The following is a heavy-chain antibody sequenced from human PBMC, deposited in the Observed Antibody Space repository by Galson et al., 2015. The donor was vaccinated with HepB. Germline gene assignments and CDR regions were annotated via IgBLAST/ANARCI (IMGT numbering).Heavy chain of an antibody. CDR2: IKSKTDGGTT. CDR3: TTDRERVTYYDFWSGYYYMDV. V-gene: IGHV3-15*01. CDR1: GFTFSNAW. Sequence: SLRLSCAASGFTFSNAWMSWVRQAPGKGLEWVGRIKSKTDGGTTDYAAPVKGRFTISRDDSKNTLYLQMNSLKTEDTAVYYCTTDRERVTYYDFWSGYYYMDVWGKGTTVTVSS. D-gene: IGHD3-3*01. J-gene: IGHJ6*03.